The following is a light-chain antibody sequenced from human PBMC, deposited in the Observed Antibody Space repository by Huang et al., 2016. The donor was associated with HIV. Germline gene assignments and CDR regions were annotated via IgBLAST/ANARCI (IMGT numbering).Light chain of an antibody. CDR2: DAS. CDR3: QQRGSWPLT. J-gene: IGKJ4*01. CDR1: QSVANH. V-gene: IGKV3-11*01. Sequence: EIVLTQSPATLSLSPGERATLSCRASQSVANHLAWYQQKPGQAPRLLIYDASNRATGIPDRFSGSGSGTDFTLTISSLEPEDFAVYYCQQRGSWPLTFGGGTKVDI.